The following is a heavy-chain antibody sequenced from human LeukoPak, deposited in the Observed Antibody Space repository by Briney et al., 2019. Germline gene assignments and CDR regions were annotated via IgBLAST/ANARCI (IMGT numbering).Heavy chain of an antibody. CDR3: ASQTRTYYYGSGSYLDY. CDR1: GGSISSSSYY. J-gene: IGHJ4*02. CDR2: IYYSGST. D-gene: IGHD3-10*01. Sequence: PSKTLSLTCTVSGGSISSSSYYWGWIRQPPGKGLEWIGSIYYSGSTYYNPSLKSRVTISVDTSKDQFSLKLSSVTAADTAVYYCASQTRTYYYGSGSYLDYWGQGTLVTVSS. V-gene: IGHV4-39*01.